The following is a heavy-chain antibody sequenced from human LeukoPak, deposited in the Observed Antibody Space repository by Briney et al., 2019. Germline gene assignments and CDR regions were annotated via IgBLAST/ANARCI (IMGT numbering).Heavy chain of an antibody. J-gene: IGHJ4*02. D-gene: IGHD6-19*01. CDR3: ARGSLAGAGSHFGY. CDR2: IKTDGTIT. Sequence: PGGSLRLSRAASVFTFSGYWMHWVRQGPGKGLVWVSRIKTDGTITIYADSVKSLFTISRGNAKNTLYLQMNSLRAEDTAVYYCARGSLAGAGSHFGYWRQGFLVTVSS. V-gene: IGHV3-74*01. CDR1: VFTFSGYW.